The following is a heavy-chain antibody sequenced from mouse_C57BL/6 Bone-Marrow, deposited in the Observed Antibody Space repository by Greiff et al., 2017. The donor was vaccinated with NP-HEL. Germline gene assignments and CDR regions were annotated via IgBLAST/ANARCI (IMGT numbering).Heavy chain of an antibody. V-gene: IGHV5-15*01. CDR2: ISNLAYSI. D-gene: IGHD2-5*01. CDR1: GFTFSDYG. J-gene: IGHJ1*03. CDR3: ARQVYSTFDV. Sequence: EVKLMESGGGLVQPGGSLKLSCAASGFTFSDYGMAWVRQAPRKGPEWVAFISNLAYSIYYADTVTGRFTISRENAKNTLYLEMSSLRSEDTAMYYCARQVYSTFDVWGTGTTVTVSS.